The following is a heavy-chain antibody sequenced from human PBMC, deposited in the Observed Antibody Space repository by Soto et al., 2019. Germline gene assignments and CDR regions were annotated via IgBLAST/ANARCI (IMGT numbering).Heavy chain of an antibody. V-gene: IGHV3-21*01. CDR2: ISSSSSYI. Sequence: GGSLRLSCSASGFTFSSYSMNWVRRAPGKGLEWVSSISSSSSYIYYADSVKGRFTISRDNAKNSLYLQMNSLRAEDTAVYYCARGPWDYYYYYMDVWGKGTTVTVSS. D-gene: IGHD7-27*01. CDR1: GFTFSSYS. J-gene: IGHJ6*03. CDR3: ARGPWDYYYYYMDV.